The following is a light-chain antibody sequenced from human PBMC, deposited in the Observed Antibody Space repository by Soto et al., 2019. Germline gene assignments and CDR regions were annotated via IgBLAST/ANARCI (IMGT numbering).Light chain of an antibody. J-gene: IGKJ4*01. V-gene: IGKV3-11*01. Sequence: IVLTQSPGTLSLSPGDRATLSCRASQSVGSYLAWYQQKPGQAPRLLLYDTSTRASGIPPWFSGSGSGTDFTLTISSLEPADFETDHCQQWSNWPLTFGGGTKVEIK. CDR1: QSVGSY. CDR2: DTS. CDR3: QQWSNWPLT.